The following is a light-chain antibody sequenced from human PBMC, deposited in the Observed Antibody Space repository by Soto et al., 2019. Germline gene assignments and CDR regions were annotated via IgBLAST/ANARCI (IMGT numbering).Light chain of an antibody. J-gene: IGKJ1*01. CDR3: QHYGSSRWT. V-gene: IGKV3-20*01. Sequence: EIVLTQSPGTLSLSPGERATLSCRASQSVSSSYLAWYQQKPGQAPRLLIYGESSRATGIPDRFSGSGSGTDFTLTISRLEPEDFAVYYCQHYGSSRWTFGQGTKVEIK. CDR1: QSVSSSY. CDR2: GES.